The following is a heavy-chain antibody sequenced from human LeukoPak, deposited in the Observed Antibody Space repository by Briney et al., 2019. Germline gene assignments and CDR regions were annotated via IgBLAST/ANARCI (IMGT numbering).Heavy chain of an antibody. CDR2: INQDESEK. Sequence: GGSLRLSCAASGFTFTRYWMSWVRQAPGKGLEWVASINQDESEKYYVDSVKGRFTISRDNADNSPYLQMNSLRPEDTAVYYCVRIAVEVWGQGTLVTVSS. CDR3: VRIAVEV. D-gene: IGHD2-2*01. J-gene: IGHJ4*02. CDR1: GFTFTRYW. V-gene: IGHV3-7*01.